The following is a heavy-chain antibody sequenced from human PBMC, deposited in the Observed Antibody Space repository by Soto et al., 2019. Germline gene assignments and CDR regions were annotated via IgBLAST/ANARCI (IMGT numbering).Heavy chain of an antibody. V-gene: IGHV4-34*01. J-gene: IGHJ6*02. D-gene: IGHD5-18*01. CDR2: INHSGST. Sequence: SETLSLTCAVYGGSFSGYFWNWIRQPPGKGLEWIGEINHSGSTNYNPSLKSRVTISVDTSMNQFSLKLSSVTAADTAVYYCAGLGVDTGMGYIYGMDVWGQGTTVTVSS. CDR1: GGSFSGYF. CDR3: AGLGVDTGMGYIYGMDV.